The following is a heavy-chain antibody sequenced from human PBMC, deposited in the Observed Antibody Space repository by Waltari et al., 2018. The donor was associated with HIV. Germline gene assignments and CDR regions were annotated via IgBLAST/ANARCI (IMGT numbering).Heavy chain of an antibody. CDR1: GYTFTGYY. CDR3: AGQGETHGGGLFDP. J-gene: IGHJ5*02. CDR2: ISPSVGKK. V-gene: IGHV1-46*03. Sequence: QVQLVQSGAEVKKPGASVKVSCKTSGYTFTGYYMHRVRQDHGQGVERMGIISPSVGKKSYGHMFQGRVTITRDTSTSTVYMELSSLRSEDTAVYYCAGQGETHGGGLFDPWCQGTLVTVSS. D-gene: IGHD2-8*01.